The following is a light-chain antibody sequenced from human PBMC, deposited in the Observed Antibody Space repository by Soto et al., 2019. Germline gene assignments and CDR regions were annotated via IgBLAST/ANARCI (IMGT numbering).Light chain of an antibody. CDR3: SSYTGTTTLRV. V-gene: IGLV2-14*01. J-gene: IGLJ2*01. Sequence: QSALTQPASVSGSPGQSIAISCTGTSSDVGGYDYVSWYQQHPGKAPKLMIYNVNNRPSGISDRFSGSKSGNTASLTISGLQAEDEADYYCSSYTGTTTLRVFGGGTQLTVL. CDR1: SSDVGGYDY. CDR2: NVN.